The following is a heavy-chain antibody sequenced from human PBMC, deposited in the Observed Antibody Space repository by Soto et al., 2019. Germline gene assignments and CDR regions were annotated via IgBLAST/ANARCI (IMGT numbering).Heavy chain of an antibody. J-gene: IGHJ4*02. Sequence: QITLKESGPPLAKPTQTLTLTCTFSGFSLSSTRMAVGWIRQPPGKALEWLALIYWDDDKRYSPFLKSRLTITKDTSKNQVVLTMSNMDPVDTARYYCAHIVVAGLGYYFDYWGQGTLVTVSS. CDR3: AHIVVAGLGYYFDY. V-gene: IGHV2-5*02. D-gene: IGHD6-19*01. CDR2: IYWDDDK. CDR1: GFSLSSTRMA.